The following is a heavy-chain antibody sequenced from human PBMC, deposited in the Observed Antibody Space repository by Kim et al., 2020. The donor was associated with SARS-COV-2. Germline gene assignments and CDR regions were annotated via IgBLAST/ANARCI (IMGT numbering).Heavy chain of an antibody. D-gene: IGHD6-13*01. V-gene: IGHV4-34*01. Sequence: SETLSLTCAVYGGSFSGYYWSWIRQPPGKGLEWIGEINHSGSTNYNPSLKSRVTISVDTSKNQFSLKLSSVTAADTAVYYCASTPTYSSSYDYWGQGTLV. CDR1: GGSFSGYY. J-gene: IGHJ4*02. CDR3: ASTPTYSSSYDY. CDR2: INHSGST.